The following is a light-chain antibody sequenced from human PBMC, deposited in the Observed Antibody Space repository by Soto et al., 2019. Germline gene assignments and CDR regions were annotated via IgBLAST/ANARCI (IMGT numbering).Light chain of an antibody. J-gene: IGKJ2*01. Sequence: DIQMTQSPSSVSASVGDRVTLTCRASQGIGRWLAWYQQKPGKVPKLLIYATSTLQSGVPSRFSGSGSGRDFTLTISSLQPEDFATYFCQQANSFPYTFGQGTKLEI. V-gene: IGKV1D-12*01. CDR2: ATS. CDR3: QQANSFPYT. CDR1: QGIGRW.